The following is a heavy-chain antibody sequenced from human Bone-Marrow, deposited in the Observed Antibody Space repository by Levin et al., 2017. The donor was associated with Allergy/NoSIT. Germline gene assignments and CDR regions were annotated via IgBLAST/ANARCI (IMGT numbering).Heavy chain of an antibody. V-gene: IGHV3-66*01. J-gene: IGHJ4*02. CDR3: ARNPGANDWC. CDR1: GFTVSNNY. Sequence: ETLSLTCVASGFTVSNNYMTWVRQAPGKGLEWVSLIYSGGTTLYADSVKGRFAISRDSSKNTMYLQMNSLRAEDTAVYYCARNPGANDWCWGQGTLVTVSS. CDR2: IYSGGTT. D-gene: IGHD3-9*01.